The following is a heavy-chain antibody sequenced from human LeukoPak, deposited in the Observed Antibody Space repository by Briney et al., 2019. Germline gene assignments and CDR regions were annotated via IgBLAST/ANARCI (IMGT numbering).Heavy chain of an antibody. J-gene: IGHJ5*02. Sequence: PETLSLTCAVYGGSFSGYYWSWIRQPPGKGLEWIGEINHSGSTNYNPSLKSRVTISVDTSKNQFSLKLSSVTAADTAVYYCARGGPCSSTSCYTGWFDPWGQGTLVTVSS. CDR1: GGSFSGYY. CDR2: INHSGST. V-gene: IGHV4-34*01. CDR3: ARGGPCSSTSCYTGWFDP. D-gene: IGHD2-2*02.